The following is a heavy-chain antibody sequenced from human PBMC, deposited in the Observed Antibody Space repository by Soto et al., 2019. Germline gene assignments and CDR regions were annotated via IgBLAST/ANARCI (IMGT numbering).Heavy chain of an antibody. J-gene: IGHJ3*02. V-gene: IGHV1-69*13. CDR1: GGTFSSYA. CDR2: IIPIFGTA. CDR3: ARAYLKWELLRPRDAFDI. D-gene: IGHD1-26*01. Sequence: ASVKVSCKASGGTFSSYAISWVRQAPGQGLEWMGGIIPIFGTANYAQKFRGRVTITADESTSTAYMELSSLRSEDTAVYYCARAYLKWELLRPRDAFDIWGQGTMVTVSS.